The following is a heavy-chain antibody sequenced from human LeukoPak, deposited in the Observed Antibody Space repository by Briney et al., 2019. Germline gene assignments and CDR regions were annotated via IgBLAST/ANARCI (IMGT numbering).Heavy chain of an antibody. J-gene: IGHJ5*02. Sequence: GGSLRLSCVASGFTLSGHWMHWVRQAPGKGLVWVSRINSDESTTVYADSVKGRFTISRDNAKNTLYLQMNSLTAEDTAVYYCARSDWFNPWGQGTLVTVSS. CDR3: ARSDWFNP. V-gene: IGHV3-74*01. CDR2: INSDESTT. CDR1: GFTLSGHW.